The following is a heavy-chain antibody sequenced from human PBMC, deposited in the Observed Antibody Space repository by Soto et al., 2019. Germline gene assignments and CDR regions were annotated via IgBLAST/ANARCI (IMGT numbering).Heavy chain of an antibody. CDR3: AQRGGYSDGLEFDY. V-gene: IGHV4-4*02. D-gene: IGHD5-18*01. J-gene: IGHJ4*02. CDR2: VYPSGIS. CDR1: GGSISTGNW. Sequence: HVQLQEPGPGLVKPAGTLFLTCAVSGGSISTGNWWNWVCQAPGQGLERIGEVYPSGISNYNPSLKSRVTISGDKPNNQFSLTLNSVTAADTDVYYCAQRGGYSDGLEFDYGGQGSLVTVSS.